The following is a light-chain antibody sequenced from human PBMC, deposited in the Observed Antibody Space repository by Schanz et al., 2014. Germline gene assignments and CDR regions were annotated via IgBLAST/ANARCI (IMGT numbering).Light chain of an antibody. CDR1: QSISSW. CDR3: QQYSSYSPWT. V-gene: IGKV1-5*03. J-gene: IGKJ1*01. CDR2: KAS. Sequence: DIQMTQSPSPLSASVGDRVTLTCRARQSISSWLAWHQQKPGKAPKLLIYKASSLESGVPSRFSGSGSGTEFTLTISSLQPDDFATYYCQQYSSYSPWTFGQGTKVEIK.